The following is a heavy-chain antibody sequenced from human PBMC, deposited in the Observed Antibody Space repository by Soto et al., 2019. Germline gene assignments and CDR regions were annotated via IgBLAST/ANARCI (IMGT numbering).Heavy chain of an antibody. D-gene: IGHD3-16*01. J-gene: IGHJ4*02. CDR2: ISYDGSNK. V-gene: IGHV3-30-3*01. CDR1: GFTFCSYA. Sequence: QVQLVESGGGVVQPGRSLRLSCAASGFTFCSYAMHWVRQAPGKGLEWVAVISYDGSNKYYADSVKGRFTISGENSMNPLDLLMNSRRAEYMSVYYCARGASMLHRGQGTLGTVSS. CDR3: ARGASMLH.